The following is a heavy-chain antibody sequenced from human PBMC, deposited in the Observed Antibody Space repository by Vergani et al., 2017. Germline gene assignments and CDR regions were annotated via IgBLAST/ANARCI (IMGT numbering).Heavy chain of an antibody. V-gene: IGHV3-23*04. CDR1: GFTFNQYA. J-gene: IGHJ4*02. D-gene: IGHD5-12*01. CDR3: TKGSRGYTGYYVDY. CDR2: VSGSSATP. Sequence: VQLVESGGGVVQPGRSLRLSCAASGFTFNQYAMSWVRQAPGKGLEWVSSVSGSSATPYYADSVKGRFIISRDNSKNTLHLQMNSLRADDTAVYYCTKGSRGYTGYYVDYWGQGTLATVSA.